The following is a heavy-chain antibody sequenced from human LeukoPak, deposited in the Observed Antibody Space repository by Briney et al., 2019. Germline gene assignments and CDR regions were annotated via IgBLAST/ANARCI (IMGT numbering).Heavy chain of an antibody. Sequence: GGFLRLSCAASGFPFSTYAMTWVRQAPGKGLEWVSGITGSDSSTYYADSVRGRFTISRDNSKNTVFLQMSSLRANDTAIYYCARGATPYDYGGNSVYWGQGTLVTVSS. D-gene: IGHD4-23*01. J-gene: IGHJ4*02. V-gene: IGHV3-23*01. CDR3: ARGATPYDYGGNSVY. CDR1: GFPFSTYA. CDR2: ITGSDSST.